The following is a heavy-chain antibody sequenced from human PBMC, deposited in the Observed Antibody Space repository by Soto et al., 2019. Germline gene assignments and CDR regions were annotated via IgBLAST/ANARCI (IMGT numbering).Heavy chain of an antibody. J-gene: IGHJ4*02. CDR1: GFTFSTYW. Sequence: EVQLVESGGGLVQPGGSLRLSCAASGFTFSTYWMTWVRQAPGKGLEGVANIKQDGSEKYYVDSVKGRFTISRDNAKKSLYLQMNSLRAEDTAVYYCARGLGYTSGWYYCDYWGQGTLVTVSS. D-gene: IGHD6-19*01. CDR2: IKQDGSEK. CDR3: ARGLGYTSGWYYCDY. V-gene: IGHV3-7*01.